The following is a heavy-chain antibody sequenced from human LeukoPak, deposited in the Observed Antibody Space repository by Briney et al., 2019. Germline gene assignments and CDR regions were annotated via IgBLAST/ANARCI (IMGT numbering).Heavy chain of an antibody. J-gene: IGHJ4*02. Sequence: GGSLRLSCPASGFIFSSYAMHWVRQAPGKGLEWVAVISNDGSNKYYADSVKGRSIISRDNSKNTLYLQMNSLRVEDTAVYYCARGTTSMIWGFDYWGQGTLVTVSS. CDR1: GFIFSSYA. V-gene: IGHV3-30*04. CDR3: ARGTTSMIWGFDY. CDR2: ISNDGSNK. D-gene: IGHD3-22*01.